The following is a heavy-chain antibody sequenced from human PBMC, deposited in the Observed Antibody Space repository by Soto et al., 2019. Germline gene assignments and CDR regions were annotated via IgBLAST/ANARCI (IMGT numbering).Heavy chain of an antibody. V-gene: IGHV3-74*01. CDR1: GFTFSSYW. D-gene: IGHD3-16*01. J-gene: IGHJ4*02. CDR2: IKTDGSST. Sequence: EVQLVESGGALVQPGGSLRLSCAASGFTFSSYWMHWVRQVPGEGLVWVSRIKTDGSSTSYADSVKGRFTISRDNGKNTMYLQMNNLGAEDTAVYYCARVGVGHYEFDYWGQGTLVTVSS. CDR3: ARVGVGHYEFDY.